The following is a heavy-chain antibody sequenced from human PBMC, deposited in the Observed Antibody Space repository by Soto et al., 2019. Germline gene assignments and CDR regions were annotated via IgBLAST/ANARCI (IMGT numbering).Heavy chain of an antibody. D-gene: IGHD3-3*01. CDR3: ARDGIYDFWSGYSTQP. CDR2: ISAYNGNT. V-gene: IGHV1-18*01. Sequence: ASVKVSCKASGYTFTSYGISWVLQAPGQGLEWMGWISAYNGNTNYAQKLQGRVTMTTDTSTSTAYMELRSLRSDDTAVYYCARDGIYDFWSGYSTQPWGQGTLVTVSS. J-gene: IGHJ5*02. CDR1: GYTFTSYG.